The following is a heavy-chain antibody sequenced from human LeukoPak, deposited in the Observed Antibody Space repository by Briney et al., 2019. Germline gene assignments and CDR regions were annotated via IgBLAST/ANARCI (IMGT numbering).Heavy chain of an antibody. CDR1: GFTFSSYS. D-gene: IGHD6-6*01. J-gene: IGHJ3*02. CDR3: SRSSSSNDAFDI. V-gene: IGHV3-21*01. Sequence: GGSLRLSCAASGFTFSSYSMNWVRQAPGKGLEWVSSISSSSYIYYADSVKGRFTTSRDNAKNSLYLQMNSLRAEDTAVYYCSRSSSSNDAFDIWGQGTMVTVSS. CDR2: ISSSSYI.